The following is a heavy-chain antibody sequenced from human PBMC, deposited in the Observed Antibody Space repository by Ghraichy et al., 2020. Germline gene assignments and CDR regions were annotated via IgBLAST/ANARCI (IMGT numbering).Heavy chain of an antibody. CDR2: ISSNGGST. J-gene: IGHJ5*02. Sequence: GESLNISCSASGFTFSSYAMHWVRQAPGKGLEYVSAISSNGGSTYYADSVKGRFTISRDNSKNTLYLQMSSLRAEDTAVYYCVKDHGYCSGGSCYSSNWFDPWGQGTLVTVSS. V-gene: IGHV3-64D*06. CDR3: VKDHGYCSGGSCYSSNWFDP. D-gene: IGHD2-15*01. CDR1: GFTFSSYA.